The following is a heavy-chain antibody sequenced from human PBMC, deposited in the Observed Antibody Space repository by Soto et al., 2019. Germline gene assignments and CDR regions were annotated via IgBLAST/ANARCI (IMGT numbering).Heavy chain of an antibody. V-gene: IGHV4-31*03. D-gene: IGHD3-10*01. CDR1: GGSIRSGTYY. J-gene: IGHJ5*02. CDR2: IYHSGST. CDR3: ARSYGSGNYYGVPANWFDP. Sequence: QVQLQESGPGLVKPSQTLSLTCTVSGGSIRSGTYYWNWIRHHPGKGLEGIGYIYHSGSTYYNPSLESRVTISLDSSKNHFSLELGCVAHADTAVYYGARSYGSGNYYGVPANWFDPWGQGILVTVSS.